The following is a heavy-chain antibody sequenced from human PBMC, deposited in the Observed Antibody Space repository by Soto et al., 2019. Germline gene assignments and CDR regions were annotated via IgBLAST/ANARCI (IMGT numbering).Heavy chain of an antibody. D-gene: IGHD1-7*01. J-gene: IGHJ6*02. V-gene: IGHV1-18*04. CDR1: GYTFTSYG. CDR2: ISAYNGNT. Sequence: ASVKVSRKASGYTFTSYGTSWVRQAPGQGLEWMGWISAYNGNTNYAQKLQGRVTMTTDTSTSTAYMELRSLRSDDTAVYYCARDQGGELPYYYYGMDVWGQGTTVTVSS. CDR3: ARDQGGELPYYYYGMDV.